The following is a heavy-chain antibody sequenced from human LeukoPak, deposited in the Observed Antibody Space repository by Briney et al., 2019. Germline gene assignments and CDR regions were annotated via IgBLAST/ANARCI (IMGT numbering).Heavy chain of an antibody. CDR2: MNPNSGNT. Sequence: GASVKLSCKASGYTFTRYDINWVRQATGQGLEWMGWMNPNSGNTGYAQKFQRRVPMTRNTSISTAYMELSSLRSGDTAVYYCAILLWFGELMDVWGKGTTVTVSS. J-gene: IGHJ6*04. D-gene: IGHD3-10*01. CDR1: GYTFTRYD. CDR3: AILLWFGELMDV. V-gene: IGHV1-8*01.